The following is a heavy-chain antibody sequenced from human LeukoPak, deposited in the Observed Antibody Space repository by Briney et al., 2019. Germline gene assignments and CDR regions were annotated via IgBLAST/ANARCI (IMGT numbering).Heavy chain of an antibody. CDR1: GGTFSSYA. CDR3: ASPTRAVVPFDI. D-gene: IGHD2-15*01. V-gene: IGHV1-69*04. Sequence: ASVKVSCKASGGTFSSYAISWVRQAPGQGLEWMGRIIPILGIANYAQKFQGRVTITADKSTSTAYMELSSLRSEDTAVYYCASPTRAVVPFDIWGQGTMVTVSS. CDR2: IIPILGIA. J-gene: IGHJ3*02.